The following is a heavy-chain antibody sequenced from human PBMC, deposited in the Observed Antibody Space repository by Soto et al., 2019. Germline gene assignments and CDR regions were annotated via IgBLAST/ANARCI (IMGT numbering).Heavy chain of an antibody. Sequence: EVQLLESGGGLVQPGGSLRLSCAASGFTFSDYAMSWVRQAPGKGLEWVSGISGGGGSTYYADSVKGRFTISRDNSKNTLYLQMYSLRAEDAAIYYCANDLRGRGDFWGRGTLVTVSS. CDR2: ISGGGGST. J-gene: IGHJ4*02. D-gene: IGHD3-10*01. CDR3: ANDLRGRGDF. V-gene: IGHV3-23*01. CDR1: GFTFSDYA.